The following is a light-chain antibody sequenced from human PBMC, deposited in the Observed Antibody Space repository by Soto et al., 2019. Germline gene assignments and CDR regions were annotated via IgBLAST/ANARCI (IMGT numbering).Light chain of an antibody. J-gene: IGKJ5*01. CDR3: QQFNSYPHGIT. CDR1: QGISSA. Sequence: AIQLTQSPSSLSASVGDRVTITCRASQGISSALAWYQQKPWKAPKLLIYVASSLESGVPSRFSGSGSGTDFTLTISSLQPEDFATYYCQQFNSYPHGITFGQGTRLEIK. V-gene: IGKV1-13*02. CDR2: VAS.